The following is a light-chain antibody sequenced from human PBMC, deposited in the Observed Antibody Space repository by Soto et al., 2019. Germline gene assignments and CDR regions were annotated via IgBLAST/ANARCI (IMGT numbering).Light chain of an antibody. V-gene: IGKV1-9*01. CDR1: HDISTY. J-gene: IGKJ5*01. CDR2: EAS. Sequence: DIQLTQSPSLLSASVGDRVTITCRASHDISTYLAWYQQKPGKAHKLMIYEASTLQSGVQSRFSGSGSGTEFTLTIRGLLPEDFATYHCKQLNTLPFTFGKGTRLEIK. CDR3: KQLNTLPFT.